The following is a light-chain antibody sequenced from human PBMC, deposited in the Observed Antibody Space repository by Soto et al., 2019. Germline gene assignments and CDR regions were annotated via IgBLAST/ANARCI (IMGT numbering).Light chain of an antibody. CDR3: QQIYITPYT. CDR1: QSMKRY. J-gene: IGKJ2*01. V-gene: IGKV1-39*01. Sequence: DIQMTQSPSSLSVSVGDRVTITCRASQSMKRYLNWYQQKPGKAPKLLIYTSSNLQSGVPSRFSGSGFGTDFTLTISSLQPEDFATYYCQQIYITPYTFGQGTKLETK. CDR2: TSS.